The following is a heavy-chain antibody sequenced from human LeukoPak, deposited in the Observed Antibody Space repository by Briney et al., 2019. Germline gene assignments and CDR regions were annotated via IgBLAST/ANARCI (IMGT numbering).Heavy chain of an antibody. CDR3: ARSVDYDFWSEDIGLEY. CDR2: ISSSGSTI. D-gene: IGHD3-3*01. CDR1: GFTFSDYY. Sequence: VGSLRLSCAASGFTFSDYYMSWIRQAPGKGLEWGSYISSSGSTIYYADSVKGRFTISRDNAKNSLHLQMNSLRAEDTAVYYCARSVDYDFWSEDIGLEYWGQGTLVTVSS. V-gene: IGHV3-11*04. J-gene: IGHJ4*02.